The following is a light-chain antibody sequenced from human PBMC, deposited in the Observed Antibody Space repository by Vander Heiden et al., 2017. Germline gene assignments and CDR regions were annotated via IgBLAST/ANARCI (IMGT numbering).Light chain of an antibody. CDR3: GTWDSSLSAGV. V-gene: IGLV1-51*02. CDR1: SSNIGNNY. Sequence: QSVLTQPPSVSAAPEQKVTISCSGSSSNIGNNYVSWYQQLPGTAPKLLIYGNNKRPSGIPDRFSGSGDEADYYCGTWDSSLSAGVFGGGTKLTVL. J-gene: IGLJ3*02. CDR2: GNN.